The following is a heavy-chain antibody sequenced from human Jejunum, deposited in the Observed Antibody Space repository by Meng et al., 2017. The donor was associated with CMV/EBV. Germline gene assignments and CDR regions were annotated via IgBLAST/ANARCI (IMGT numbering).Heavy chain of an antibody. CDR2: INTNTGNP. CDR3: ARGDSYDGSGLDY. J-gene: IGHJ4*02. CDR1: CYTFTSCA. D-gene: IGHD3-22*01. Sequence: QALLLQCGSEVKKPAAGMKVSCKASCYTFTSCAMNWVRHAPGQGLEWMGWINTNTGNPTYAKGFTGRLVFSLENTVSTAYLQISSLKAEDTAVYYCARGDSYDGSGLDYWGQGTLVTVSS. V-gene: IGHV7-4-1*02.